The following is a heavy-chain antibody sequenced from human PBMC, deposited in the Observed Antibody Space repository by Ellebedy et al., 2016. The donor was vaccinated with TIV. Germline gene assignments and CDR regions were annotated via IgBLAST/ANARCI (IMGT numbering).Heavy chain of an antibody. V-gene: IGHV3-30*04. CDR1: GFTFSSYA. J-gene: IGHJ4*02. CDR3: ARGGLGDSSGYPPPY. D-gene: IGHD3-22*01. Sequence: GGSLRLXXAASGFTFSSYAMHWVRQAPGKGLEWVAVISYDGSNKYYADSVKGRFTISRDNSKNTLYLQMNSLRAEDTAVYYCARGGLGDSSGYPPPYWGQGTLVTVSS. CDR2: ISYDGSNK.